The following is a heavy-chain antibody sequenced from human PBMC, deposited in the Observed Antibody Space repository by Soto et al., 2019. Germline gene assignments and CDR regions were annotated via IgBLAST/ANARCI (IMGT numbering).Heavy chain of an antibody. CDR1: GFSFSIYS. V-gene: IGHV3-48*01. J-gene: IGHJ3*02. D-gene: IGHD3-10*01. CDR3: GKDRGGSGAFDM. CDR2: ISPAGSSI. Sequence: EGQLVEFGGGLVKPGGSLRLSCAASGFSFSIYSYNWVRQAPGKGLEWLSYISPAGSSIYYADSVKGRFTISRDSARDSVYLQMNWLRGEDTAVCYCGKDRGGSGAFDMCGQGTMVNVSS.